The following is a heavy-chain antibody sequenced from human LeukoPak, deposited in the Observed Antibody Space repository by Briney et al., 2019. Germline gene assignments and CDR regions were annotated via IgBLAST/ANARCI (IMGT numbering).Heavy chain of an antibody. V-gene: IGHV4-59*01. CDR2: ISYSGSS. D-gene: IGHD3-22*01. Sequence: WETLSLTCTVSGGSISNYYWSWIRQPPGKGLEWIGFISYSGSSTYYPYLKSRATIIADMYENQLSLKLSSVTAADTAVYYCARGTMMVGPWGQGTLVSVS. CDR1: GGSISNYY. J-gene: IGHJ5*02. CDR3: ARGTMMVGP.